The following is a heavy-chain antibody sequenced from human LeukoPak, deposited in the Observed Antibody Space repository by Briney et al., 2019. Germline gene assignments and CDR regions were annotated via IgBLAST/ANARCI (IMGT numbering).Heavy chain of an antibody. Sequence: PSQTLSLTCAISGDSVSSNSAAWNWIRQSPSRGLEWLGRTYYRSKWYNDYAVSVKSRITINPDTSKNQFSLQLNSVTAADTAVYYCARPITMVRGVISDYWGQGTLVTVSS. D-gene: IGHD3-10*01. CDR1: GDSVSSNSAA. CDR2: TYYRSKWYN. V-gene: IGHV6-1*01. J-gene: IGHJ4*02. CDR3: ARPITMVRGVISDY.